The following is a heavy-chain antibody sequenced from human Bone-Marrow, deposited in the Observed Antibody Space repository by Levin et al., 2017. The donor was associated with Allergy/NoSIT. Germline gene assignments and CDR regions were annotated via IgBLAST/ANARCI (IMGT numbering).Heavy chain of an antibody. D-gene: IGHD2/OR15-2a*01. CDR3: ATGIYCHTTSYSSGYWYFDL. CDR2: FNREEGKP. Sequence: ASVKVSCSVTGYLLTELSIHWVRQAPGKGPEWMGGFNREEGKPLYTQTYQGRVTLTEDTSANTAYMELTSLNSADTAVYYCATGIYCHTTSYSSGYWYFDLWGRGTLVTVSS. V-gene: IGHV1-24*01. CDR1: GYLLTELS. J-gene: IGHJ2*01.